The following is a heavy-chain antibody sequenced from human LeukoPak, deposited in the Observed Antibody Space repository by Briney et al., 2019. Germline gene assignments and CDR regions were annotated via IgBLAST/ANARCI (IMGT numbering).Heavy chain of an antibody. CDR3: ARTYSPFDY. CDR1: GFTFNSYW. CDR2: TGKDGSEK. J-gene: IGHJ4*02. D-gene: IGHD5-18*01. Sequence: GGSLRLSCSVSGFTFNSYWMTWVRQAPGKGLEWVANTGKDGSEKNYVDSVKGRFTISRDNAKNSLYLQMNSLRAEDTAMYYCARTYSPFDYWGQGTLVTVSS. V-gene: IGHV3-7*04.